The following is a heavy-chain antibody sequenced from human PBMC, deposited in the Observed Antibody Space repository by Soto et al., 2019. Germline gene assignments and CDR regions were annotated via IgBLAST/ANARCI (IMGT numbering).Heavy chain of an antibody. D-gene: IGHD3-3*01. V-gene: IGHV3-33*01. J-gene: IGHJ6*03. CDR2: IWYDGSNK. CDR3: ARGGGYDFWSGPPGYYYYMDV. Sequence: VQLVESGGGVVQPGRSLRLSCAACGFTFSSYGMHWVRQAPGKGLEWVAVIWYDGSNKYYADSVKGRFTISRDNSKNTLYLQMNSLRAEDTAVYYCARGGGYDFWSGPPGYYYYMDVWGKGTTVTVSS. CDR1: GFTFSSYG.